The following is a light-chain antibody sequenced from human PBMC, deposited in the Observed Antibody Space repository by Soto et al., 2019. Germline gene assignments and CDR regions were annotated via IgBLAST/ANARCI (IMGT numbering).Light chain of an antibody. J-gene: IGLJ7*01. CDR2: EVS. V-gene: IGLV2-14*01. CDR1: SSDVGGYNY. Sequence: QSVLTQPASVSGSPGQSITISCTGTSSDVGGYNYVSWYQQHPGKALKVMIYEVSNRPSGVSNRFSGSKYGNTASLTISGLQAEDEADYYCSSYTSSTTLVVFRGGKQPYVL. CDR3: SSYTSSTTLVV.